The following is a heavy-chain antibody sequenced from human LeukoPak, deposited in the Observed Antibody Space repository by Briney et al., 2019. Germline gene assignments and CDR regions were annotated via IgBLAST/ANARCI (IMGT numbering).Heavy chain of an antibody. CDR2: INHGGST. D-gene: IGHD3-3*01. CDR3: ARGQDFWSGYNY. J-gene: IGHJ4*02. Sequence: SETLSLTCAVYGGSFSGYYWSWIRQPPGKGLEWIGEINHGGSTNYNPSLKSRVTISVDTSKNQFSLKLSSVTAADTAVYYCARGQDFWSGYNYWGQGTLVTVSS. V-gene: IGHV4-34*01. CDR1: GGSFSGYY.